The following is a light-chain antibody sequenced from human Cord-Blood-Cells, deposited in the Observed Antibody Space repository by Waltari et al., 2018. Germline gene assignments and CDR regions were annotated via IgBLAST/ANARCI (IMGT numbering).Light chain of an antibody. J-gene: IGLJ3*02. CDR1: SSNIGSNY. CDR2: RNN. Sequence: QSVLTQPPSASGTPGQRVTISCSGSSSNIGSNYVYWYQQLPGTAPKLLIYRNNQRPSGVPGRFVGSKSGTSASRAISGLRSEDEADYYCAAWDDSLSGPWVFGGGTKLTVL. CDR3: AAWDDSLSGPWV. V-gene: IGLV1-47*01.